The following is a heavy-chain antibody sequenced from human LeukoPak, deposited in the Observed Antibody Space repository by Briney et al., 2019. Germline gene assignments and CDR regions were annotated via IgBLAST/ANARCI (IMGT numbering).Heavy chain of an antibody. D-gene: IGHD3-22*01. CDR1: GFTFSSYA. J-gene: IGHJ3*02. V-gene: IGHV3-64*02. Sequence: PGGSLRLSCAPSGFTFSSYAMHWVRPAPGKGLEYVSAISSNGGSRYYADSVKVRFTISRDNSKNTLYLQMGSLIAEDMAVYYCARVAGDTSGFTVGGSDIWGQGTMVTVSS. CDR3: ARVAGDTSGFTVGGSDI. CDR2: ISSNGGSR.